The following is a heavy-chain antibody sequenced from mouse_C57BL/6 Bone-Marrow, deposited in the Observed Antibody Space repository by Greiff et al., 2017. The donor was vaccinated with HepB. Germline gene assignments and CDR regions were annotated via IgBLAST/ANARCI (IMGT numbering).Heavy chain of an antibody. V-gene: IGHV5-17*01. Sequence: EVKLMESGGGLVKPGGSLKLSCAASGFTFSDYGMHWVRQAPEKGLEWVAYISSGISTIYYADTVKGRFTISRDNAKNTLFLQMTSLRSEDTAMYYCARKITTVNYFDYWGQGTTLTVSS. D-gene: IGHD1-1*01. CDR2: ISSGISTI. J-gene: IGHJ2*01. CDR1: GFTFSDYG. CDR3: ARKITTVNYFDY.